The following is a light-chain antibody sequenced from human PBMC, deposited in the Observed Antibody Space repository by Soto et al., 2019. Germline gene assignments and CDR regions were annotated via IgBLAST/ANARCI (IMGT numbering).Light chain of an antibody. V-gene: IGKV1-5*01. J-gene: IGKJ1*01. CDR1: QSISSW. Sequence: DIQMTQSPSTLSASVGDRVTITCRASQSISSWLAWYQQKPGKAPKLLIYDASSLESGVPSRFSGRGSGTEFTLTISSLQPDDIATYYCQQYNSYWTFGQGTKVDIK. CDR2: DAS. CDR3: QQYNSYWT.